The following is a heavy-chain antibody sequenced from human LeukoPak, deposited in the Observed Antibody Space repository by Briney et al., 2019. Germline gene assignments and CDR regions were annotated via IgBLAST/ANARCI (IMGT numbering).Heavy chain of an antibody. D-gene: IGHD3-10*01. CDR3: ARLVLEVAVRGSNWFDP. V-gene: IGHV4-59*08. CDR2: IHYSGRT. J-gene: IGHJ5*02. Sequence: PSETLSLTCTVSAGSISSYFWSWIRQPPGKRLEWIGYIHYSGRTDYNPSLKSRVTISVDTSKNQFSLKLSSVTAADTAVYYCARLVLEVAVRGSNWFDPWGQGTLVTVSS. CDR1: AGSISSYF.